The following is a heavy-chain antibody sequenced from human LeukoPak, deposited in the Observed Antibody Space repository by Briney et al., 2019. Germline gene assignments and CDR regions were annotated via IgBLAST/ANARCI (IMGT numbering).Heavy chain of an antibody. J-gene: IGHJ3*02. CDR3: AKRELRSHAFDI. CDR1: GFTFSSYG. D-gene: IGHD1-7*01. V-gene: IGHV3-23*01. Sequence: GGSLRLSCAASGFTFSSYGMSWVRQAPGKGLEWVSAISGSGGSTYYADSVKGRFTISRDNSKNTPYLQMNSLRAEDTAVYYCAKRELRSHAFDIWGQGTMVTVSS. CDR2: ISGSGGST.